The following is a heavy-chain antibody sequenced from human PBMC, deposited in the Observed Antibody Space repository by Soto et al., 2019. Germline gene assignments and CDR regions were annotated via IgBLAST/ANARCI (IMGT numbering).Heavy chain of an antibody. J-gene: IGHJ4*02. D-gene: IGHD3-22*01. CDR3: ATEKRYHYVGGGYPVFDN. Sequence: QVQLQESGPGLVKPAETLSLTCTVSGGSINNYYWTWMRQPPGKGLEWLGYIYYSGSASYNPSFNSRVTISVDTSKKQFSLRLSSVTAADTAVYYCATEKRYHYVGGGYPVFDNWGQGTLVTVSS. V-gene: IGHV4-59*01. CDR2: IYYSGSA. CDR1: GGSINNYY.